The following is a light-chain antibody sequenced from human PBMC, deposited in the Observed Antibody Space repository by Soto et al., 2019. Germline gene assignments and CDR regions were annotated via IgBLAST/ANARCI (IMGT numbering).Light chain of an antibody. V-gene: IGKV3-20*01. Sequence: EIVLTQSPGTLSLSPGERATLSCRASQSVSSSYLAWYQQKPGQAPRLLIYGASSRATGIPDRFSGSGSATDFTLTISRLEPEEFAVYYCQQYGSSPLTFGGGTKVEIK. CDR3: QQYGSSPLT. CDR1: QSVSSSY. J-gene: IGKJ4*01. CDR2: GAS.